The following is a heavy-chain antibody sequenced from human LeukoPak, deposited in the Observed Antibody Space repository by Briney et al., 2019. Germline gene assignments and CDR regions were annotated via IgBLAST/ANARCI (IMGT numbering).Heavy chain of an antibody. D-gene: IGHD3-22*01. CDR1: GGSFSSTSYY. CDR3: ARDPSPYYYDTSGHLNWFDP. J-gene: IGHJ5*02. CDR2: ISYSGNT. V-gene: IGHV4-39*02. Sequence: SETLSLTCSVSGGSFSSTSYYWGWIRQPPGKGLEWIGSISYSGNTYYNPSLKSRVTISVDTSKNQFSLKLSSVTAADTAVYYCARDPSPYYYDTSGHLNWFDPWGQGTLVTVSS.